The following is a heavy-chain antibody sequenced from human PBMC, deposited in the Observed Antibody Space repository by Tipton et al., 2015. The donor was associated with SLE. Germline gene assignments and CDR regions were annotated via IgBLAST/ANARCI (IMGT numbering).Heavy chain of an antibody. J-gene: IGHJ6*02. CDR3: AKDGVWGLWSPMDV. Sequence: SLRLSCAASGFTFSTYVMHWVRQAPGKGLEWVAVISYDGSKKYFADSVKGRFTISRDNSKNTLYLQMNSLRAEDTAVYYCAKDGVWGLWSPMDVWGQGTTVTVSS. CDR1: GFTFSTYV. CDR2: ISYDGSKK. V-gene: IGHV3-30-3*01. D-gene: IGHD5-18*01.